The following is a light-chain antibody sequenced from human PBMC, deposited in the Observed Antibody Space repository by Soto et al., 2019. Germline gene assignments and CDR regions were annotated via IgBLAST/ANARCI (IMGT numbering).Light chain of an antibody. J-gene: IGLJ2*01. CDR2: SNN. CDR1: SSNIGSNT. V-gene: IGLV1-44*01. Sequence: QSVLTQPPSAXXXPGQRVTISCSGSSSNIGSNTVNWYQQLPGTAPKLLIYSNNQRPSGVPDRFSGSKSGTSASLAISGLQSEDEADYYCAAWDDSLNGVVFGGGTKLTVL. CDR3: AAWDDSLNGVV.